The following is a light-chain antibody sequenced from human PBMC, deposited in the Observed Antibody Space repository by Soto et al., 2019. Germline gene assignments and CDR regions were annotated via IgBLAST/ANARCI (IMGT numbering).Light chain of an antibody. J-gene: IGLJ2*01. CDR3: SSYTSSKITV. Sequence: QSALTQPASVSGSPGQSITISCTGTSSDVGGYNYVSWYQQHPGKAPKLMIYEVSNRPSGVSQRFSGSKSGNTASLTISGLQAEDEADYYCSSYTSSKITVFGGGTKLTVL. CDR1: SSDVGGYNY. CDR2: EVS. V-gene: IGLV2-14*01.